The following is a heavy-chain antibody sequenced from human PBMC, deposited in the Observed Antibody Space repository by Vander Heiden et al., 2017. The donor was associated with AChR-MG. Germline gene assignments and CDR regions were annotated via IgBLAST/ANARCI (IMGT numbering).Heavy chain of an antibody. V-gene: IGHV4-39*01. Sequence: QLQLQESGPGLVKPSETLSLTCTVSGGSISSSSYYWGWIRQPPGKGLEWIGSIYYSGSTYYNPSLKSRVTISVDTSKNQFSLKLSSVTAADTAVYYCARLWGRTRSFDYWGQGTLVTVSS. CDR2: IYYSGST. CDR3: ARLWGRTRSFDY. D-gene: IGHD3-16*01. CDR1: GGSISSSSYY. J-gene: IGHJ4*02.